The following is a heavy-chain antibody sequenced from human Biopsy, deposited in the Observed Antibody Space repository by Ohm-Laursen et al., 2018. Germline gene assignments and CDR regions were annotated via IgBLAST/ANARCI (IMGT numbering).Heavy chain of an antibody. CDR1: GYSIIPSGPEN. CDR3: ARGMRTTGWPYFDY. CDR2: IYSGGNT. Sequence: SDTLSLTCTLSGYSIIPSGPENWSWIRQPPGQGLQYIGFIYSGGNTNYNPSLRSRVTMSVDTSKNQFSLRLNSATAADTAVYYCARGMRTTGWPYFDYWGQGILVTVSS. D-gene: IGHD2/OR15-2a*01. V-gene: IGHV4-61*01. J-gene: IGHJ4*02.